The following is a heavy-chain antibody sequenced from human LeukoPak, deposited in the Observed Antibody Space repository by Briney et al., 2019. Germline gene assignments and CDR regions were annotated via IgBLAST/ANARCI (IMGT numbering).Heavy chain of an antibody. CDR1: GFTVSSNY. V-gene: IGHV3-66*01. CDR3: ASLELTGTTVDY. J-gene: IGHJ4*02. Sequence: GGSLRLSCAASGFTVSSNYMSWVRQAPGKGLEWVSVIYSGGSTYYADSVKGRFTISRDNSKNTLYLQMNSLRAEDTAVYYCASLELTGTTVDYWGQGTLVTVSS. D-gene: IGHD1-7*01. CDR2: IYSGGST.